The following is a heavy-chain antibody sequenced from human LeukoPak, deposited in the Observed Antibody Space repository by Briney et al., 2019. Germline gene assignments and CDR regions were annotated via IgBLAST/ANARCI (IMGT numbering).Heavy chain of an antibody. CDR2: IYTSGST. CDR1: GGSISSYY. D-gene: IGHD3-3*01. Sequence: PSETLSLTCTVSGGSISSYYWSWIRQPPGKGLEWIGYIYTSGSTNYNPSLKSRVTISVDTSKNQFSLKLSSVTAADTAVYYCARHSSYYDFWSGYYTYYYYMDVWGKGTTVTVSS. CDR3: ARHSSYYDFWSGYYTYYYYMDV. V-gene: IGHV4-4*09. J-gene: IGHJ6*03.